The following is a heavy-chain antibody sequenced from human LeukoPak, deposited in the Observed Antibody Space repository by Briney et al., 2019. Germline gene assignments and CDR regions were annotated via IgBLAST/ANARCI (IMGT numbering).Heavy chain of an antibody. V-gene: IGHV4-59*01. Sequence: SETVSLTCTVSGGSISSYYWSWIRQPPGKGLEWIGYIYYSGSTNYNPSLKNRVTISVDTSKNQFSLKLSSVTAADTAVYYCARVNGDGYSPSDYWGQGTLVTVSS. CDR2: IYYSGST. CDR3: ARVNGDGYSPSDY. CDR1: GGSISSYY. J-gene: IGHJ4*02. D-gene: IGHD5-24*01.